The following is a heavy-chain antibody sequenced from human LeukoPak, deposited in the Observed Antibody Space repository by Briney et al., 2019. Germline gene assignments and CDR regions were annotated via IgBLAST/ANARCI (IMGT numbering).Heavy chain of an antibody. V-gene: IGHV3-11*04. D-gene: IGHD6-6*01. J-gene: IGHJ6*03. CDR2: ISSSGSTI. CDR3: AASSSSSYYYMDV. CDR1: GFTFSDYY. Sequence: GGSLRLSCAASGFTFSDYYMSWIRQAPGKGLEWVSYISSSGSTIYYADSVKGRFTISRDNAKNSLYLQMNSLRAEDTAVYYCAASSSSSYYYMDVWGKGTTVTVSS.